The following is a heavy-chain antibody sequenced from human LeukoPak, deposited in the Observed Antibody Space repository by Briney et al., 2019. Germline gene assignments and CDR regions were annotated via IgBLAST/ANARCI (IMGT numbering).Heavy chain of an antibody. CDR2: SYYSGST. Sequence: SETLSLTCTVSGGSISNSSYYWGWIRQPPGKGLEWIGSSYYSGSTYYNPSLKRRVTISVDTSKNQFSLKLSSVPAADTAVYYCAREKFGEPSDYYYYYGMDVWGQGTTVTVSS. V-gene: IGHV4-39*07. D-gene: IGHD3-10*01. CDR3: AREKFGEPSDYYYYYGMDV. CDR1: GGSISNSSYY. J-gene: IGHJ6*02.